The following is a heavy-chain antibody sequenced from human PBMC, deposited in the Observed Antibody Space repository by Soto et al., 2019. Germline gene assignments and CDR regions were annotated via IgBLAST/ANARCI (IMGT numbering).Heavy chain of an antibody. CDR2: IYYTGTT. V-gene: IGHV4-59*01. J-gene: IGHJ4*02. D-gene: IGHD6-13*01. CDR3: ARMSRGAAAAFDD. CDR1: GGSISSYY. Sequence: QVQLQESGPGLVKPSETLSLTCTVSGGSISSYYWSWNRQPPGKGLEWIGYIYYTGTTNYNPSLKSRVTISVDTSKNQFSLNLSSVTAADPAVYYCARMSRGAAAAFDDWGQGTLVTVSS.